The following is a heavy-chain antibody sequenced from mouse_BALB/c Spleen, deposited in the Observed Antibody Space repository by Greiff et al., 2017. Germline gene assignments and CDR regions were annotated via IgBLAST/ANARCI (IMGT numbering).Heavy chain of an antibody. CDR3: ARRSITTVPFDY. D-gene: IGHD1-1*01. CDR2: IDPSDSYT. J-gene: IGHJ2*01. V-gene: IGHV1-69*02. CDR1: GYTFTSYW. Sequence: QVQLQQPGAELVKPGASVKLSCKASGYTFTSYWMHWVKQRPGQGLEWIGEIDPSDSYTNYNQKFKGKATLTVDKSSSTAYMQLSSLTSEDSAVYYCARRSITTVPFDYWGQGTTLTVSS.